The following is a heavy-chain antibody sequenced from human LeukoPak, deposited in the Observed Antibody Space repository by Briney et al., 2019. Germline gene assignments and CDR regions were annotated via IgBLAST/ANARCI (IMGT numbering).Heavy chain of an antibody. J-gene: IGHJ6*02. CDR1: GGSFSGYY. V-gene: IGHV4-34*01. CDR2: INDSEST. Sequence: PSETLSLTCAVYGGSFSGYYWTWIRQPPGKGLEWIGEINDSESTNYNPSLKSRVTISVDTSKNQFSLRLSSVSPADTALYYCERRPYYDFWSGYSYYGLDVWGQGSTVTVSS. CDR3: ERRPYYDFWSGYSYYGLDV. D-gene: IGHD3-3*01.